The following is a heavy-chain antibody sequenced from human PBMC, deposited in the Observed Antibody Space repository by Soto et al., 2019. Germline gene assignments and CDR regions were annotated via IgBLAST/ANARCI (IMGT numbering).Heavy chain of an antibody. CDR2: INAGNGNT. V-gene: IGHV1-3*01. D-gene: IGHD3-3*01. J-gene: IGHJ5*02. CDR3: ARDGIGITIFGVVQNWFDP. Sequence: ASVKVSCKASGYTFNSYAMHWVRQAPGQRLEWMGWINAGNGNTKYSQKFQGRVTITRDTSASTAYMELSSLRSEDTAVYYCARDGIGITIFGVVQNWFDPWGQGTLVNVSS. CDR1: GYTFNSYA.